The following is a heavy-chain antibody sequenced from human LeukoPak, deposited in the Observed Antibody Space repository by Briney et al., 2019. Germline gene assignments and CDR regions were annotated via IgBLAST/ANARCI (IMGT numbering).Heavy chain of an antibody. CDR1: GFTFSNYA. J-gene: IGHJ4*02. Sequence: PGGSLRLSCAASGFTFSNYAMSWVRQAPGKGLKWVSAFSGSGGGTYYADSVKGRFTISRDNSKNTLYLQMNSLRVEDTAVYYCAKRAYCGADCYSGFDYWGQGTLVTVSS. CDR2: FSGSGGGT. D-gene: IGHD2-21*02. V-gene: IGHV3-23*01. CDR3: AKRAYCGADCYSGFDY.